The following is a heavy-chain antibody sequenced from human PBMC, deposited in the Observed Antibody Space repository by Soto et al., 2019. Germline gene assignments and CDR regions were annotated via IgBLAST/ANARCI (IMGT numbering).Heavy chain of an antibody. J-gene: IGHJ4*02. CDR3: AKDSTHCSGGSCYHFDY. Sequence: LRLSCAASGFMFSSYGMHWVRQAPGKGLEWVAVISYDASDKYYADSVRGRFAISRDNSKNTMYLQMNSLRAEDTAVYYCAKDSTHCSGGSCYHFDYWGQGTLVTVS. CDR1: GFMFSSYG. D-gene: IGHD2-15*01. CDR2: ISYDASDK. V-gene: IGHV3-30*18.